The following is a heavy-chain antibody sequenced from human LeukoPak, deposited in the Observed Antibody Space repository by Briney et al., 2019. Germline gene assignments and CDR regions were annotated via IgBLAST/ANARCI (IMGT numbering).Heavy chain of an antibody. CDR2: IQGDGSAT. D-gene: IGHD2-21*01. J-gene: IGHJ3*02. CDR3: ARKSTLHPYCGGDCYPTDAFDI. Sequence: GGSLRLSCAASGFAVSRYWMHWVRQAPGTGLVWVSRIQGDGSATDYADSVKGRFTISRDNSKNTLYLQMNSLRAEDTAVYYCARKSTLHPYCGGDCYPTDAFDIWGQGTMVTVSS. V-gene: IGHV3-74*01. CDR1: GFAVSRYW.